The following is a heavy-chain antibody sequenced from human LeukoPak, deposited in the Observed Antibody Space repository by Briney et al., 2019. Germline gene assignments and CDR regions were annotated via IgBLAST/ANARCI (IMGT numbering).Heavy chain of an antibody. J-gene: IGHJ6*02. Sequence: GGSLRLSCAASGFTLSSYAMSWVRQAPGKGLEWVSAISGSGGSTYSADSVKGRFSISRDNSKNTLYLQMNSLRAEDTAVYYCAKGAPYYYGMDVWGQGTTVTVSS. CDR1: GFTLSSYA. V-gene: IGHV3-23*01. CDR2: ISGSGGST. CDR3: AKGAPYYYGMDV.